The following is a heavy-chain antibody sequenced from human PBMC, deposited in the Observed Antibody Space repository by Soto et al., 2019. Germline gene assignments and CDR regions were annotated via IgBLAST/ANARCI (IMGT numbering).Heavy chain of an antibody. CDR2: ISGSGSNT. Sequence: GCLRIACAACGIPFSSSALTGVLQTPGKGLEWVSSISGSGSNTYYADSVRGRFTVSRDNSKNTLYLQMNNLRVEDTGVYYCAKGDSYSTGNWFDPWGQGTLVTVSS. CDR3: AKGDSYSTGNWFDP. J-gene: IGHJ5*02. D-gene: IGHD2-21*02. CDR1: GIPFSSSA. V-gene: IGHV3-23*01.